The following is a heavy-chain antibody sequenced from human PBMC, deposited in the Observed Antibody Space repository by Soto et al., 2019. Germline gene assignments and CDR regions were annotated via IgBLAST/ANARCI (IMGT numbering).Heavy chain of an antibody. Sequence: GASVKLSSKASGYAFASYGISWVRQAPGQGLEWMGLISANGGNTSYAQKFQGRVTMTRDTSTSTVYMELSSLRSEDTAVCYCARDPGLAVDAFDIWGQGTMVT. CDR3: ARDPGLAVDAFDI. J-gene: IGHJ3*02. D-gene: IGHD3-3*02. CDR2: ISANGGNT. V-gene: IGHV1-18*01. CDR1: GYAFASYG.